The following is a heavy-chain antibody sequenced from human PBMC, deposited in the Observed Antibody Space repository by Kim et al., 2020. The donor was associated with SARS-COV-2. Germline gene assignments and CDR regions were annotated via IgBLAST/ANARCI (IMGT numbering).Heavy chain of an antibody. CDR2: IIPILGIA. CDR1: GGTFSSYT. Sequence: SVKVSCKASGGTFSSYTISWVRQAPGQGLEWMGRIIPILGIANYAQKFQGRVTITADKSTSTAYMELSSLRSEDSAVYYCARALSVIPASAYFQHWGQGTLVTVSS. D-gene: IGHD3-16*02. CDR3: ARALSVIPASAYFQH. J-gene: IGHJ1*01. V-gene: IGHV1-69*02.